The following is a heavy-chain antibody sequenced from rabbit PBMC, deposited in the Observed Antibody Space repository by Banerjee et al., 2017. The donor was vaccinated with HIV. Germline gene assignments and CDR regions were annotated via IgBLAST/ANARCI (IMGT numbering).Heavy chain of an antibody. V-gene: IGHV1S40*01. CDR3: ASDYGGYGDASDL. CDR2: IYAGSSGST. Sequence: QSLEESGGDLVKPGASLTLTCTASGFSFSSSYYMCWVRQAPGKGLEWVACIYAGSSGSTYYASWAKGRFTISKTSSTTVTLQLTSLTAADTATYFCASDYGGYGDASDLWGQGTLVTVS. D-gene: IGHD6-1*01. CDR1: GFSFSSSYY. J-gene: IGHJ4*01.